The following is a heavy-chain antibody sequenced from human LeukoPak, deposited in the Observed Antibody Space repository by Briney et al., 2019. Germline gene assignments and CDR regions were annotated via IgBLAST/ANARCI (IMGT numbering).Heavy chain of an antibody. D-gene: IGHD2-2*01. Sequence: ASVKVSCKVSGYTLTELSIHWVRQAPGKGLEWMGGFDPEDGETIYAQKFQGRVTMTEDTSTDTAYMELSSLRSEDTAVYYCATERDCSSTSCYGGGGFDYWGQGTLVTVSS. CDR2: FDPEDGET. J-gene: IGHJ4*02. CDR1: GYTLTELS. V-gene: IGHV1-24*01. CDR3: ATERDCSSTSCYGGGGFDY.